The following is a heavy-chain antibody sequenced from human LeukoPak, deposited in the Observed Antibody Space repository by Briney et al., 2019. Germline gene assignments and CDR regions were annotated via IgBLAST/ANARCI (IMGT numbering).Heavy chain of an antibody. CDR1: GGSINNFH. D-gene: IGHD3-22*01. CDR2: IYYSGST. Sequence: SETLSLTCTVSGGSINNFHWGWIRQPPGKGLEWIGYIYYSGSTNYNPSLKSRVTISLDTSKNQFSLKLSSVTAADTAVYYCARHTSHYYDSSGYYPWGQGTLVTVSS. V-gene: IGHV4-59*08. J-gene: IGHJ5*02. CDR3: ARHTSHYYDSSGYYP.